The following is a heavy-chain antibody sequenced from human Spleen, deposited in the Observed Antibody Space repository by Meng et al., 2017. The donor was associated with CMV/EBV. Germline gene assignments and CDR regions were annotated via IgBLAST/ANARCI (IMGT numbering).Heavy chain of an antibody. J-gene: IGHJ4*02. V-gene: IGHV3-48*03. CDR2: ISSSGSTI. D-gene: IGHD6-13*01. Sequence: GGSLRLSCAASGFPLSSYEMNWVRQAPGKGLEWFSYISSSGSTIYYADFVKGRFTISRDNAKNSLYLQMNSLRAEDTAVYYCAREGIAAAGAEFDYWGQGTLVTVSS. CDR1: GFPLSSYE. CDR3: AREGIAAAGAEFDY.